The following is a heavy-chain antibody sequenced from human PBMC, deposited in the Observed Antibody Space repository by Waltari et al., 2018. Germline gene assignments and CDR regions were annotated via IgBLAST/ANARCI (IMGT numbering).Heavy chain of an antibody. D-gene: IGHD2-15*01. J-gene: IGHJ4*02. V-gene: IGHV3-23*01. CDR2: FVGNGDDT. Sequence: EVHLPESGADFVQPGGFLRLSCMASGSPFSSYARTCVRQAPGKGLEWVSTFVGNGDDTYSADSVKGRFTISRDNSKSTLYLQMNSLRAEDTAIYYCARKSGGYCSGGLCYRYDYWGQGTRVTVSS. CDR3: ARKSGGYCSGGLCYRYDY. CDR1: GSPFSSYA.